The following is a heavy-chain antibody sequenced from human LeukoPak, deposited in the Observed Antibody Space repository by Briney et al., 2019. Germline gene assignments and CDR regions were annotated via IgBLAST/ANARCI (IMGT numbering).Heavy chain of an antibody. J-gene: IGHJ6*02. V-gene: IGHV3-23*01. CDR1: GFTFSSYA. CDR3: AKVPAAGSSRPFGMDV. Sequence: SGGSLRLSCAASGFTFSSYAMSWVRQAPGKGLEWVSAISGSGGSTYYADSVKGRFTISRDNSKNTLHLQTNSLRAEDTAVYYCAKVPAAGSSRPFGMDVWGQGTTVTVSS. D-gene: IGHD6-13*01. CDR2: ISGSGGST.